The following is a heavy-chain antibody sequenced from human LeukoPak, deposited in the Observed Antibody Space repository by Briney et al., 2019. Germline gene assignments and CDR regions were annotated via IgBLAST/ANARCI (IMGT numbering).Heavy chain of an antibody. CDR3: ARYGGRGGLGY. CDR1: GGSFSGYY. D-gene: IGHD4-23*01. Sequence: SETLSLTCAVYGGSFSGYYWSWIRQPPGKGLEWIGEINHSGSTNYNPSLKSRVTISVDTSKNQFSLKLSSVTAADTAVHYCARYGGRGGLGYWGQGTLVTVSS. V-gene: IGHV4-34*01. J-gene: IGHJ4*02. CDR2: INHSGST.